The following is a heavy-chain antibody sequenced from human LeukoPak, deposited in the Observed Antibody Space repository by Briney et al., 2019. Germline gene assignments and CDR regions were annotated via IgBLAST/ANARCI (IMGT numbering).Heavy chain of an antibody. CDR3: ALPRARRGMDV. J-gene: IGHJ6*04. CDR1: GGSFSGYY. V-gene: IGHV4-34*01. Sequence: SETLSLTCAVYGGSFSGYYWSWIRQPPGKGLEWIGEINHSGSTNYNPSLKSRVTISVDTSKNQFSLKLSSVTAADTAAYYCALPRARRGMDVWGKGTTVTVSS. CDR2: INHSGST. D-gene: IGHD2-2*01.